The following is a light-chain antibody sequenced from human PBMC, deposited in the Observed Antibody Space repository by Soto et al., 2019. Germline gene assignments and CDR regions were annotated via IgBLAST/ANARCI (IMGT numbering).Light chain of an antibody. CDR1: QSVLYSSNNKNY. CDR2: WAS. Sequence: DIVMTQSPDSLAVSLGERATVNCKSSQSVLYSSNNKNYLAWYQQKPGQPPKLLIYWASTRESGVPDRFSGSGSGTDFTRTISSLQAEDVAVYYCQQYYNTPLAFGQGTKVEIK. CDR3: QQYYNTPLA. V-gene: IGKV4-1*01. J-gene: IGKJ1*01.